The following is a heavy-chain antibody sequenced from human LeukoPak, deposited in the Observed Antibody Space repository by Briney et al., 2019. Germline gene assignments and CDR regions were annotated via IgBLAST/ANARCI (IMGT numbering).Heavy chain of an antibody. Sequence: ASVKVSCKASGYTFTSYDINWVRQATGQGLEWMGWMNPNSGNTGYAQKFQGRVTMTRNTSISTAYMELSSLRSEDTAVYYCARVLIGRPDSSGYCLGYWGQGTLVTV. CDR2: MNPNSGNT. D-gene: IGHD3-22*01. CDR3: ARVLIGRPDSSGYCLGY. V-gene: IGHV1-8*01. J-gene: IGHJ4*02. CDR1: GYTFTSYD.